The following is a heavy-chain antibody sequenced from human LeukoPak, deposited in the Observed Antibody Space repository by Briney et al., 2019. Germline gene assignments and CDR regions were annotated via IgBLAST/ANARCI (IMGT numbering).Heavy chain of an antibody. CDR2: INPNSGGT. D-gene: IGHD3-16*02. Sequence: ASVKVSCKASGYTVTGYYMHWVRQAPGQGLEWRGWINPNSGGTNYAQKFQGRVTMTRDTSISTAYMELSSLRSEDTAVYYCARAMESTYYDYVWGSYRYSYAFDIWGQGTMVTVSS. V-gene: IGHV1-2*02. J-gene: IGHJ3*02. CDR3: ARAMESTYYDYVWGSYRYSYAFDI. CDR1: GYTVTGYY.